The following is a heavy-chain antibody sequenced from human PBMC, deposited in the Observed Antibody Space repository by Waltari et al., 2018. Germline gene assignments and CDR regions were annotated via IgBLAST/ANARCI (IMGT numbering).Heavy chain of an antibody. J-gene: IGHJ4*02. CDR1: GASLRNYL. V-gene: IGHV4-34*01. Sequence: QVQLQQWGAGLVKPSETLSLTCAVYGASLRNYLWSWIRQVPGKGLEWIGEINHGGTTNDNPSLKSRVTISVETSKSQFSLRLRSVTAADTAVYYCARGYSNGYGPGDSWGQGTLVTVSS. CDR2: INHGGTT. CDR3: ARGYSNGYGPGDS. D-gene: IGHD5-18*01.